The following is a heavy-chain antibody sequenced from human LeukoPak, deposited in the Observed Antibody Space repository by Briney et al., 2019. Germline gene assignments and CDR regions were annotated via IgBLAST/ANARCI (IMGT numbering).Heavy chain of an antibody. CDR1: GGSISSGDYY. CDR3: ARVNDSSGYYYDAFDI. CDR2: IYYSGST. V-gene: IGHV4-61*08. D-gene: IGHD3-22*01. J-gene: IGHJ3*02. Sequence: PSETLSLTCTVSGGSISSGDYYWSWIRQPPGKGLEWIGYIYYSGSTNYNPSLKSRVTISVDTSKNQFSLKLSSVTAADTAVYYCARVNDSSGYYYDAFDIWGQGTMVTVSS.